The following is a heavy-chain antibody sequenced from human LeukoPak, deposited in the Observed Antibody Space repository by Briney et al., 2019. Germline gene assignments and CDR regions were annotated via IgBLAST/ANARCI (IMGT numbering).Heavy chain of an antibody. J-gene: IGHJ2*01. CDR2: IYTGGST. CDR1: GLTVRSNY. CDR3: ARASGYKNWYFDL. V-gene: IGHV3-53*01. Sequence: GRSLRLSCAASGLTVRSNYMSWVRHAPGKGREWVSVIYTGGSTYYADSVKGRFTISRDNSKNTLYLQMNSLRAEDTAVYYCARASGYKNWYFDLWGRGTLVTVSS. D-gene: IGHD5-24*01.